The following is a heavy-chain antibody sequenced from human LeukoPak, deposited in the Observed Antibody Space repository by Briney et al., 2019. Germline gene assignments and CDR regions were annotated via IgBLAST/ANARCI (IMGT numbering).Heavy chain of an antibody. CDR1: GFSFSSYS. V-gene: IGHV3-53*04. CDR3: ARVLAQGRRYYYYGMDV. Sequence: GGSLRLSCAASGFSFSSYSMSWVRQAPGKGLEWVSVIYSGGSTYYADSVKGRFTISRHNSKNTLYLQMNSLRAEDTAVDYCARVLAQGRRYYYYGMDVWGQGTTVTVSS. J-gene: IGHJ6*02. CDR2: IYSGGST.